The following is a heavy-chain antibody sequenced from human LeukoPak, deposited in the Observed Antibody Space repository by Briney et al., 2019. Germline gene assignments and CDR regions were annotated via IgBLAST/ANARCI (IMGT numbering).Heavy chain of an antibody. V-gene: IGHV3-23*01. Sequence: GGSLRLSCAASGFTFSSYAMSWVRQAPGKGLEWVSAISGSGGSTYYADSVKGRFTIFRDNSKNTLYLQMNSLRAEDTAVYYCAKDQLLVPHAFDIWGQGTMVTVSS. J-gene: IGHJ3*02. CDR3: AKDQLLVPHAFDI. CDR1: GFTFSSYA. CDR2: ISGSGGST. D-gene: IGHD6-19*01.